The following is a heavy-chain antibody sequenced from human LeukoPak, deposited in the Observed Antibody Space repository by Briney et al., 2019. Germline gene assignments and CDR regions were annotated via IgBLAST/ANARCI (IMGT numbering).Heavy chain of an antibody. D-gene: IGHD3-22*01. CDR1: GGSISSSSYY. V-gene: IGHV4-39*07. CDR3: ARENRITMIVVPYYYYMDV. J-gene: IGHJ6*03. CDR2: IYYSGST. Sequence: SETLSLTCTVSGGSISSSSYYWGWIRQPPGKGLEWIGSIYYSGSTYYNPSLKSRVTISVDTSKNQFSLKLSSVTAADTAVYYCARENRITMIVVPYYYYMDVWGKGTTVTVSS.